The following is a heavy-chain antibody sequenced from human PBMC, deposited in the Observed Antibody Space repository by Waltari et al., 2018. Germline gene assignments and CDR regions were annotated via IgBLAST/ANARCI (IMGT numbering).Heavy chain of an antibody. V-gene: IGHV4-39*01. CDR1: GGSISSRSYY. D-gene: IGHD3-10*01. Sequence: QLQLQESGPGLVKPSETLSLTCTVSGGSISSRSYYWGWIRQPPGTGLEWIGTIYYSGSTYYNRALKSRGTISGETSKNQFSLKLSSVTAADTAVYYCARQRGAVRGVMSEFDYWGQGTLVTVSS. CDR3: ARQRGAVRGVMSEFDY. CDR2: IYYSGST. J-gene: IGHJ4*02.